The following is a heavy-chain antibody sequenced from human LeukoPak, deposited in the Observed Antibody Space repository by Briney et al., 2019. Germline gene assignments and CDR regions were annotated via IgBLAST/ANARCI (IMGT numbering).Heavy chain of an antibody. CDR3: ARHLKGYCSSTSCLGGGYFDY. V-gene: IGHV5-51*01. J-gene: IGHJ4*02. D-gene: IGHD2-2*01. CDR2: IYPGDSDT. Sequence: GESLKISCKGSGYRFTSYWIGWVRQMPGKGLEWMGIIYPGDSDTRYSPSFQGQVTISADKSISTAYLQWSSLKASDTAMYYCARHLKGYCSSTSCLGGGYFDYWGQGTLVTVSS. CDR1: GYRFTSYW.